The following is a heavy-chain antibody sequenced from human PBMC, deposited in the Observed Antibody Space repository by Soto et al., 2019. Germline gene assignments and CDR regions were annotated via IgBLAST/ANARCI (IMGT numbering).Heavy chain of an antibody. CDR2: INGDGITT. D-gene: IGHD3-22*01. V-gene: IGHV3-74*01. Sequence: EVQLVESGGGLVQPGGSLRLSCAASGFTFSSYWMHWVRQAPGKGLVWVSRINGDGITTNYADSVKGRFTISRDNAKNTLYLQRNSLRVEDTAVYYCARTYYYDSSADYWGQGTLVTVSS. J-gene: IGHJ4*02. CDR3: ARTYYYDSSADY. CDR1: GFTFSSYW.